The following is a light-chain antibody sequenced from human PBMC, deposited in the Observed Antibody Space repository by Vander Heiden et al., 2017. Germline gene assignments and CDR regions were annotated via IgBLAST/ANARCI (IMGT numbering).Light chain of an antibody. CDR2: RAS. CDR1: QSLSGW. J-gene: IGKJ2*01. CDR3: QQYKTYPYT. Sequence: DIQMTQSPSTLSTSVGDRVTITCRASQSLSGWLAWYQHKPGQGPKLLIYRASSLESGVPSRFSGSGSDTEFTLSISSLQPDDLATYFCQQYKTYPYTFGQGTTLE. V-gene: IGKV1-5*03.